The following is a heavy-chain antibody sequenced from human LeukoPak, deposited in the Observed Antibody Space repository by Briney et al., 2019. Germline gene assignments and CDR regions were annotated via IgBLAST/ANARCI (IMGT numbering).Heavy chain of an antibody. J-gene: IGHJ6*02. CDR3: AKDRRPYYYGMDV. Sequence: VGSLRLSCAASGFTFSSYGMHWVRQAPGKGLECVAMISYDGSNKYYADSVKGRFTVSRDNSKNTLYLQMNSLRAEDTAVYYCAKDRRPYYYGMDVWGQGTTVTVSS. CDR1: GFTFSSYG. CDR2: ISYDGSNK. V-gene: IGHV3-30*18.